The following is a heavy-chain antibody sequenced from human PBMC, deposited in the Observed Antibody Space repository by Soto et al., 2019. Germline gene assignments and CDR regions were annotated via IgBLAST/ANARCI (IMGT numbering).Heavy chain of an antibody. CDR2: IRGKATNYAT. J-gene: IGHJ4*02. CDR1: GFTFSGSA. CDR3: TRGYGDYVRDY. V-gene: IGHV3-73*01. Sequence: EVQLVESGGGLAQPGESLKLSCAVCGFTFSGSAMHWVRQASGKGLEWVGRIRGKATNYATAYAETVKDRFTSSRDDSKNTAYLQMNSPKSEDMAVYYCTRGYGDYVRDYWGQGTLVLVYS. D-gene: IGHD4-17*01.